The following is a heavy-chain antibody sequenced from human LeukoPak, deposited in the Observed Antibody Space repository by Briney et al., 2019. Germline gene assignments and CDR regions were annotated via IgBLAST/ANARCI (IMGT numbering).Heavy chain of an antibody. Sequence: GGSLRLSCAASGFTFSSYEMTWVRQAPGKGLDYISYISHSGDNVYYADSVKGRFTISRDNSKNTLYLQMNSLRAEDTAVYYCARRGSTRSYGYWFDPWGQGTLVTVSS. D-gene: IGHD1-26*01. CDR1: GFTFSSYE. V-gene: IGHV3-48*03. CDR2: ISHSGDNV. CDR3: ARRGSTRSYGYWFDP. J-gene: IGHJ5*02.